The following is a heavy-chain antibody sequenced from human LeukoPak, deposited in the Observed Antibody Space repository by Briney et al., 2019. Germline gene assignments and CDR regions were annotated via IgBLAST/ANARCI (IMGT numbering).Heavy chain of an antibody. V-gene: IGHV1-8*01. CDR3: ASQNDYGDSWAGN. CDR1: GYTFTSYD. CDR2: MNPNSGNT. Sequence: ASVKVSCKASGYTFTSYDINWVRQATGQGLEWMGWMNPNSGNTGYAQKFQGRVTMTRNTSISTAYMELSSLRSGDTAVYYCASQNDYGDSWAGNWGQGTLVTVSS. D-gene: IGHD4-17*01. J-gene: IGHJ4*02.